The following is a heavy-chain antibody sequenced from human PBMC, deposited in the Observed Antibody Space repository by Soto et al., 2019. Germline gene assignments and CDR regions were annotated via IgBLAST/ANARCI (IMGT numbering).Heavy chain of an antibody. CDR2: ISSSSSYI. J-gene: IGHJ4*02. V-gene: IGHV3-21*01. Sequence: GGSLRLSCAASGFTFSSYSMNWVRQAPGKGLEWVSSISSSSSYIYYADSVKGRFTISRDNAKNSLYLQMNSLRAEDTAVYYCARDLRYQLPNMEVDYWGQGTLVTVS. CDR3: ARDLRYQLPNMEVDY. D-gene: IGHD2-2*01. CDR1: GFTFSSYS.